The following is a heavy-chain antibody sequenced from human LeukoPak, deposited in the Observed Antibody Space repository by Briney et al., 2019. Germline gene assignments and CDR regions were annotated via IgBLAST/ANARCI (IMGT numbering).Heavy chain of an antibody. V-gene: IGHV4-59*01. CDR1: GGSISSYY. D-gene: IGHD6-13*01. CDR3: AREGGVAAATTPHFDY. J-gene: IGHJ4*02. CDR2: IYYSGST. Sequence: PSETLSLTCTVSGGSISSYYWSWIRQPPGKGLEWIGYIYYSGSTNYNPSLKSRVTISVDTSKNQFSLKLSSVTAADTAVYYCAREGGVAAATTPHFDYWGQGTLVTVSS.